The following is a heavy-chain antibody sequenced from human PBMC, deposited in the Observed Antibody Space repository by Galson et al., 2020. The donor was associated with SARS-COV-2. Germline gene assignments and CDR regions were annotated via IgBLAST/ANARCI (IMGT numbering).Heavy chain of an antibody. V-gene: IGHV2-5*01. J-gene: IGHJ4*02. Sequence: SGPTLVKPTQTLTLTCTISGFSLSTSEVGVGWIRQPPGRALEWLALIHWNDDKRYSPSLKSRLTITKDTSKNQVVLTMTNMDPVDTATYYCAHSRPGYCRSTSCFYLFHYWGQGTLVTVSS. CDR2: IHWNDDK. D-gene: IGHD2-2*01. CDR1: GFSLSTSEVG. CDR3: AHSRPGYCRSTSCFYLFHY.